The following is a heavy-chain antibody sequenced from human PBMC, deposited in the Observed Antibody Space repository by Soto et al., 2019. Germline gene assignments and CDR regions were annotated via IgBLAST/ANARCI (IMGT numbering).Heavy chain of an antibody. V-gene: IGHV3-30*18. CDR1: GFTVSSNY. CDR2: ISYDGSNK. CDR3: AKDPAKY. J-gene: IGHJ4*02. Sequence: GGSLRLSCAASGFTVSSNYMSWVRQAPGKGLEWVAVISYDGSNKYYADSVKGRFTISRDNSKNTLYLQMNSLRAEDTAVYYCAKDPAKYWGQGTLVTVSS.